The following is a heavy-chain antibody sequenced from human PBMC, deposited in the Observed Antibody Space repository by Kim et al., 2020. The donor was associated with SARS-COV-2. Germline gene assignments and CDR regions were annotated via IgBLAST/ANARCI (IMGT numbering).Heavy chain of an antibody. J-gene: IGHJ4*02. D-gene: IGHD2-21*02. V-gene: IGHV3-49*02. CDR3: TRRSRDWYYDY. Sequence: TTDYAASVRGRFTISRDDAKGIAYLQMNNLPPEDTTVYYCTRRSRDWYYDYWGQGTLLTVSS. CDR2: TT.